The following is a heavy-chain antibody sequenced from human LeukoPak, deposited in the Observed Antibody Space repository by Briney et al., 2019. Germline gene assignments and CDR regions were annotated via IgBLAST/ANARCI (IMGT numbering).Heavy chain of an antibody. CDR3: AREGSAGTSLNWFDP. D-gene: IGHD1-1*01. Sequence: SETLSLTCTVSGGSISSYYWSWIRQPPGKGLEWIGYISYSGSTNFTPSLKSRVTISVDTFMNQFSLKLSSISPSDTAVYYCAREGSAGTSLNWFDPWGQGTLVTVSS. J-gene: IGHJ5*02. V-gene: IGHV4-59*12. CDR1: GGSISSYY. CDR2: ISYSGST.